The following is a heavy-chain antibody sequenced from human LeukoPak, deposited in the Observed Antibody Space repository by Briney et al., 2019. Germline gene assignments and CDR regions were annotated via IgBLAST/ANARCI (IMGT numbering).Heavy chain of an antibody. CDR1: GYTFTSYY. D-gene: IGHD2-2*02. J-gene: IGHJ6*03. CDR2: INPSGGST. CDR3: AREYCSSTSCYTGTHMDV. V-gene: IGHV1-46*01. Sequence: ASVKVSCKASGYTFTSYYMRWVRQAPGQGLEWMGIINPSGGSTSYAQKFQGRVTMTRDMSTSTVYMELSSLRSEDTAVYYCAREYCSSTSCYTGTHMDVWGKGTTVTVSS.